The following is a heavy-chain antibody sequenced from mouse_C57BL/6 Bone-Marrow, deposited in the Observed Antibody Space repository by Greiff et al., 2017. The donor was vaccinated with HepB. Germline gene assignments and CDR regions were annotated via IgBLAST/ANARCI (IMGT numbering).Heavy chain of an antibody. CDR1: GYTFTSYD. D-gene: IGHD1-1*01. Sequence: ESGPELVKPGASVKLSCKASGYTFTSYDINWVKQRPGQGLEWIGWIYPRDGSNKYNEKFKGKDTLTVDTYSSTAYMELHSLTSEESAVYFCARESTTVVADGAMDYWGQGTSVTVSS. CDR2: IYPRDGSN. V-gene: IGHV1-85*01. J-gene: IGHJ4*01. CDR3: ARESTTVVADGAMDY.